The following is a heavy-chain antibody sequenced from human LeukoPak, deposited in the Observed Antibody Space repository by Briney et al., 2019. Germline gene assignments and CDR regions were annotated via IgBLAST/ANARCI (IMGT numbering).Heavy chain of an antibody. CDR2: INPNSGGT. V-gene: IGHV1-2*02. CDR1: GYTFTGYY. D-gene: IGHD2-15*01. J-gene: IGHJ6*03. Sequence: ASVKVSCKASGYTFTGYYMHWVRQAPGQGLEWMGWINPNSGGTNYAQKFQGRVTMTRDTSISTAYMELSRLRSDDTAVYYRASSGGRTYYYYYYMDVWGKGTTVTVSS. CDR3: ASSGGRTYYYYYYMDV.